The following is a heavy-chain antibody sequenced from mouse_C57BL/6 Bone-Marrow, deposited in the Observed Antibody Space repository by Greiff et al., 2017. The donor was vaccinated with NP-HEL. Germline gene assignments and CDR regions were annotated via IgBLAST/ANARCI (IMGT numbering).Heavy chain of an antibody. CDR2: INPNNGGT. D-gene: IGHD2-5*01. CDR3: GGYYSNWGFAY. J-gene: IGHJ3*01. Sequence: VQLQQSGPELVKPGASVKISCKASGYTFTDYYMNWVKQSHGKSLEWIGDINPNNGGTSYNQKFKGRATLTVDKSSSTAYMELRSLTSEDSAVYYCGGYYSNWGFAYWGQGTLVTVSA. CDR1: GYTFTDYY. V-gene: IGHV1-26*01.